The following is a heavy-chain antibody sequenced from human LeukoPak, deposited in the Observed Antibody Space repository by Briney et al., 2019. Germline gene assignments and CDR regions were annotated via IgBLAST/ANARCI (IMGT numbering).Heavy chain of an antibody. Sequence: ASVKVSCKASGYTFTSYDINWVRQATGQGLEWMGWMNPNSGNTGYAQKFQGRVTMTRNTSISTAYMELSGLRSEDTAVYYCARGRGVVVAATLNYWGQGTLVTVSS. D-gene: IGHD2-15*01. CDR2: MNPNSGNT. CDR1: GYTFTSYD. CDR3: ARGRGVVVAATLNY. J-gene: IGHJ4*02. V-gene: IGHV1-8*01.